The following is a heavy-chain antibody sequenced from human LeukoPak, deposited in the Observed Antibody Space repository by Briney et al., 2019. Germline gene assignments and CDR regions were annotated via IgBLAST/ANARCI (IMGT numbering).Heavy chain of an antibody. Sequence: SVKVSCKTSGYTFTWYDINWVRQATGQRLEWMGWMNPNTGHTAYAPKFQGRVTFTRNTSVSTAYMELDILISEDTAVYFCARGGITGTDAEYYYYYMDVWGKGTTVTVSS. CDR3: ARGGITGTDAEYYYYYMDV. CDR2: MNPNTGHT. CDR1: GYTFTWYD. D-gene: IGHD1-7*01. V-gene: IGHV1-8*03. J-gene: IGHJ6*03.